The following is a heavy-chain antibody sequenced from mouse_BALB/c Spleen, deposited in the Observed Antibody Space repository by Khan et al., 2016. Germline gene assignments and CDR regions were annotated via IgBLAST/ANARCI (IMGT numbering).Heavy chain of an antibody. D-gene: IGHD2-14*01. V-gene: IGHV1S56*01. CDR3: ARHYRYSWFVY. CDR2: IFPGNVNT. Sequence: QVRLQQSGPELVKPGTSVRISCKAAGYTFTNYYIHWLKQGPGQGLEWIGWIFPGNVNTKFNEKFKGKATLTVDKSSTTVYMNLSSLTTEDSAFYFCARHYRYSWFVYWGQGTLVAVSA. CDR1: GYTFTNYY. J-gene: IGHJ3*01.